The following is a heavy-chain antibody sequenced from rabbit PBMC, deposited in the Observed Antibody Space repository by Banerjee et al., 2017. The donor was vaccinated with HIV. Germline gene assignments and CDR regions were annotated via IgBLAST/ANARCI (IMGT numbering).Heavy chain of an antibody. J-gene: IGHJ4*01. V-gene: IGHV1S45*01. CDR2: IYAGSSGST. CDR3: ARDSYDDYGDYPYYFNL. D-gene: IGHD2-1*01. Sequence: QEQLEESGGDLVKPEGSLTLTCTASGFSFSSSYWICWVRQAPGKGLEWIACIYAGSSGSTYYASWAKGRFTISKTSSTTVTLQMTSLTAADTATYFCARDSYDDYGDYPYYFNLWGPGTLVTVS. CDR1: GFSFSSSYW.